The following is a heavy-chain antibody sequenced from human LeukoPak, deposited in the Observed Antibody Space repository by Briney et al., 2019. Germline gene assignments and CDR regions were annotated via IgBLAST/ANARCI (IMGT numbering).Heavy chain of an antibody. Sequence: GASVKVSCKASGYTFTAYYIHWVRQAAGQGLEWMGWINPNGGGTNYAQKFQGWVTMTRDTSISTLYMELSRLKSDDTAVYYCARGFGSSWFDYWGQGALVTVSS. V-gene: IGHV1-2*04. CDR3: ARGFGSSWFDY. D-gene: IGHD6-13*01. J-gene: IGHJ4*02. CDR1: GYTFTAYY. CDR2: INPNGGGT.